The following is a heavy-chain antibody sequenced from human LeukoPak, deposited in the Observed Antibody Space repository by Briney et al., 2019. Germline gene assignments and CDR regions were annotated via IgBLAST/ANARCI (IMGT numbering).Heavy chain of an antibody. CDR1: GFTFSSYS. J-gene: IGHJ4*02. D-gene: IGHD3-22*01. V-gene: IGHV3-21*04. CDR2: ISSSSSYI. CDR3: AKEGSSGYFCDY. Sequence: PGGSLRLSCAASGFTFSSYSMNWVRQAPGKGLEWVSSISSSSSYIYYADSVKGRFTISRDNSKNTLYLQMNSLRAEDTAVYYCAKEGSSGYFCDYWGQGTLVTVSS.